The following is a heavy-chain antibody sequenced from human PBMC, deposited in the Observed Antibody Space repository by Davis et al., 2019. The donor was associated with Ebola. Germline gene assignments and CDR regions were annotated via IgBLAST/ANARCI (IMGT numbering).Heavy chain of an antibody. D-gene: IGHD6-19*01. J-gene: IGHJ4*02. CDR3: ASDRAGIAVGPVGY. V-gene: IGHV3-74*01. Sequence: HTGGSLRLSCAASGFTFSSYGMHWVRQAPGKGLVWVSRIKTDGSSTSYADSVKGRFTISRDNAKNTLYVQMNSLRAEDTAVYYCASDRAGIAVGPVGYWGQGTLVTVSP. CDR1: GFTFSSYG. CDR2: IKTDGSST.